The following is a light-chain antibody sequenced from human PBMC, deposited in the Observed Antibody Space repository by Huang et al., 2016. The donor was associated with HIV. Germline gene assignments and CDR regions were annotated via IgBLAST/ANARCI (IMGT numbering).Light chain of an antibody. V-gene: IGKV3D-20*01. J-gene: IGKJ2*01. CDR1: QSVSSRY. CDR2: DAS. Sequence: EIVLTHSHASLSLSPGETAILSCGASQSVSSRYLAWFQQKPRLPPMLLIYDASVRAPGIPDRCSGGGSGTDFTLTISRREPEEFAVYYCQQYGSSSYTVGQGTKLEIK. CDR3: QQYGSSSYT.